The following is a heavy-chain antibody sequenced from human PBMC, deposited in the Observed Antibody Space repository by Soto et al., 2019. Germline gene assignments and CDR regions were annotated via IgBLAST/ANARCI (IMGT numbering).Heavy chain of an antibody. J-gene: IGHJ3*02. CDR1: GFTFSSYA. D-gene: IGHD6-6*01. Sequence: GGSLRLSCAASGFTFSSYAMSWVRQASGKRLEWVGRIRSKANSYATAYAASVKGRFTISRDDSKNTAYLQMNSLKTEDTAVYYCTRPPYSSSSLSAFDIWGQGTMVTVSS. CDR3: TRPPYSSSSLSAFDI. CDR2: IRSKANSYAT. V-gene: IGHV3-73*01.